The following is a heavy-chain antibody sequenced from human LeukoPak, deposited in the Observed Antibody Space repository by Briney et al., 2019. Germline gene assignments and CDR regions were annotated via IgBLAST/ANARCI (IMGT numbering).Heavy chain of an antibody. CDR1: GYTFTGYY. CDR3: ARDSRYNWNYCDY. D-gene: IGHD1-20*01. V-gene: IGHV1-2*02. CDR2: INPNSGGT. J-gene: IGHJ4*02. Sequence: ASVKVSCKASGYTFTGYYMHWVRQAPGQGLEWMGWINPNSGGTNYAQKFQGRVTMTRDTSISTAYMELSRLRSDDTAVYYCARDSRYNWNYCDYWGQGTLVTVSS.